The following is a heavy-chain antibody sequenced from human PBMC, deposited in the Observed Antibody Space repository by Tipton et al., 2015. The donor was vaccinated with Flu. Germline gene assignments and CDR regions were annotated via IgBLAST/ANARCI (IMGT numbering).Heavy chain of an antibody. CDR3: AKDGWDTSGWYPFDY. D-gene: IGHD6-19*01. Sequence: GSLRLSCAASGFTFSSYSMNWVRQAPGKGLEWVAFIRHDESDKYYADSVKGRCTISRDNSKNALYLLINSLRPEDTAVYYCAKDGWDTSGWYPFDYWGQGTLVTVSS. CDR2: IRHDESDK. CDR1: GFTFSSYS. J-gene: IGHJ4*02. V-gene: IGHV3-30*02.